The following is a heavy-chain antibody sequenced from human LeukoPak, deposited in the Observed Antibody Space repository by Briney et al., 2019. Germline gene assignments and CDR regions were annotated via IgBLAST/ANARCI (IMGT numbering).Heavy chain of an antibody. V-gene: IGHV4-34*01. Sequence: PSETLSLTCAVYGGSFSGYYWSWLRQPPGKGLEWIGEINHSGSTNYNPSLKGRVTISVDTSKHQFSLKLSSVPAADTAVYYCAREGGSYFHLPDYWGQGTLVTVSS. J-gene: IGHJ4*02. CDR3: AREGGSYFHLPDY. CDR2: INHSGST. CDR1: GGSFSGYY. D-gene: IGHD1-26*01.